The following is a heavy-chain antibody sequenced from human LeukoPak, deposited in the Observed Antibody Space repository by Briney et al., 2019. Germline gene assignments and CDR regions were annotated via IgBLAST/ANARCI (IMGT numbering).Heavy chain of an antibody. CDR2: INPKNDAT. V-gene: IGHV1-2*02. J-gene: IGHJ4*02. D-gene: IGHD5-18*01. CDR3: ARSMTNLNTAMVPDY. CDR1: GYTFTDYY. Sequence: GASVKVSCKPSGYTFTDYYMHWVRQAPGQGLEWMGWINPKNDATNYAQKFQGRVTMTRDTSISTAYMELGRLTSDDTAFYYCARSMTNLNTAMVPDYWGQGTLVTVSS.